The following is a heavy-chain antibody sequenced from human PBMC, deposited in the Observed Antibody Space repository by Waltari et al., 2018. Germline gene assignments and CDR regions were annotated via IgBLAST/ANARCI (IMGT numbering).Heavy chain of an antibody. V-gene: IGHV1-69*13. CDR2: IIPIFGTA. D-gene: IGHD3-3*01. CDR3: GGDHSPQSGFDP. Sequence: QVQLVQSGAEVKKPGSSVKVSCKSSVGTFSSYAISWVRQAPGQGLEWMGRIIPIFGTANCAQKFQGRVTITADKSTSTAYMELSSLRSEDTAVYYCGGDHSPQSGFDPWGQGTLVTVSS. J-gene: IGHJ5*02. CDR1: VGTFSSYA.